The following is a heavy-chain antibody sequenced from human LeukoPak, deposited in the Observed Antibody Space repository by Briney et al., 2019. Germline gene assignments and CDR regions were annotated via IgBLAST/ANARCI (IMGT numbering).Heavy chain of an antibody. CDR3: ARPMVRGYNYYYMDV. J-gene: IGHJ6*03. D-gene: IGHD3-10*01. Sequence: SETLSLTSAVYGGSFSGYYWSWIRQPPGKGLEWIGEINHSGSTNYNPSLKSRVTISVDTSKNQFSLKLSSVTAADTAVYYCARPMVRGYNYYYMDVWGKGTTVTVSS. V-gene: IGHV4-34*01. CDR1: GGSFSGYY. CDR2: INHSGST.